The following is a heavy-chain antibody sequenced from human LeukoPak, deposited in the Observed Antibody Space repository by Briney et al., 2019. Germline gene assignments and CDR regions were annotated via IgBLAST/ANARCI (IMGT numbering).Heavy chain of an antibody. CDR1: GYSFTTYW. CDR2: IYPGDSDT. Sequence: GESLKISCQGSGYSFTTYWIAWVRQMPGKGLEWMGIIYPGDSDTRYSPSFQGQVTISADKSISTAYLQWSSLKASDTAMYYCARPGYCSGGSCYQGDYWGQGTLVTVSS. D-gene: IGHD2-15*01. V-gene: IGHV5-51*01. J-gene: IGHJ4*02. CDR3: ARPGYCSGGSCYQGDY.